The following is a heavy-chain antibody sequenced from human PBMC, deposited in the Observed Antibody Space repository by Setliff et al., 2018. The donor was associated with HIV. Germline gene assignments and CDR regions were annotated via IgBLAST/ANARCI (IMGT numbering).Heavy chain of an antibody. CDR2: IYHSGST. CDR1: GYSISSGYH. CDR3: ARVWLHFGDDIPRFDP. V-gene: IGHV4-38-2*02. D-gene: IGHD4-17*01. J-gene: IGHJ5*02. Sequence: SETLSLTCTVSGYSISSGYHWGWIRQAPGRGLEWIGNIYHSGSTCYNPSLRSRVTMSVDTSKNQFSLKLTSVTAADTAVYFCARVWLHFGDDIPRFDPWGQGILVTVSS.